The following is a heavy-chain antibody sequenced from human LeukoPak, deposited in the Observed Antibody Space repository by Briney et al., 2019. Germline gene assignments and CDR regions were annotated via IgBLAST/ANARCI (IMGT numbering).Heavy chain of an antibody. CDR2: MNPNRGNT. J-gene: IGHJ4*02. CDR3: PRGGDSSGYSIDY. Sequence: ASMKDSCMASEYIFTSYNINWVRQATGQGLEWMGWMNPNRGNTGYAQKFQGRVTITRNTSISTAYMELSDLRSEDTADYYLPRGGDSSGYSIDYWGQGTLVTVSS. V-gene: IGHV1-8*03. CDR1: EYIFTSYN. D-gene: IGHD3-22*01.